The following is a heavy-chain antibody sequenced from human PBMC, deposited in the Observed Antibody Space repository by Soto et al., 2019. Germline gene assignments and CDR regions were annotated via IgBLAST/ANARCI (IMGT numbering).Heavy chain of an antibody. CDR2: IHPSDSYT. D-gene: IGHD2-2*02. J-gene: IGHJ4*02. CDR3: ARLGAISPLDY. CDR1: GYNFSNYW. V-gene: IGHV5-10-1*01. Sequence: GESLKISCKGSGYNFSNYWITWVRQMPGKGLEWIGRIHPSDSYTNYSPSFQGHVTISSDESIGTASLQWSSLKASDTAIYYCARLGAISPLDYWGQGTLVTV.